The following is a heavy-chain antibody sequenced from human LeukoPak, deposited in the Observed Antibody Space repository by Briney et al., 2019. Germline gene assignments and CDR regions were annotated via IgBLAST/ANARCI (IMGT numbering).Heavy chain of an antibody. CDR3: AKDVTGSVDY. J-gene: IGHJ4*02. Sequence: GGSLRLSCAASGFTFSSYSMNWVRQAPGKGLEWVAFTRYDESNKYYADSVKGRFTISRDNSKNTLYLQMNSLRPEDTAVYYCAKDVTGSVDYWGQGTLVTVSS. CDR1: GFTFSSYS. V-gene: IGHV3-30*02. CDR2: TRYDESNK. D-gene: IGHD6-6*01.